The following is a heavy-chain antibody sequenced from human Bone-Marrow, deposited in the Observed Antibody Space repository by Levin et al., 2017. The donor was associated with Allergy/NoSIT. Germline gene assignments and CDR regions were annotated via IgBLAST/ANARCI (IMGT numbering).Heavy chain of an antibody. CDR3: AKDIVKYYGSGTYRYFDS. V-gene: IGHV3-23*01. Sequence: GESLKISCAASGFDFTYYAMSWVRQAPGKGLEWVSAISGGGVHYADSVKGRFTISRDNSKNTLFLQMNSLRAEDTAVYYCAKDIVKYYGSGTYRYFDSWGQGTLVTVSS. J-gene: IGHJ4*02. CDR2: ISGGGV. D-gene: IGHD3-10*01. CDR1: GFDFTYYA.